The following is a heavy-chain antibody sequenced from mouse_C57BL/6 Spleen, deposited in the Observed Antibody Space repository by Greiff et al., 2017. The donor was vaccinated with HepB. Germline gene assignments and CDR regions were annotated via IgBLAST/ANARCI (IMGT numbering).Heavy chain of an antibody. CDR3: AREHGFTTVVEDWFAY. D-gene: IGHD1-1*01. CDR1: GFTFSSYA. Sequence: EVKLMESGGGLVKPGGSLKLSCAASGFTFSSYAMSWVRQTPEKRLEWVATISDGGSYTYYPDNVKGRFTISRDNAKNNLYLQMSHLKSEDTAMYYGAREHGFTTVVEDWFAYWGQGTLVTVSA. V-gene: IGHV5-4*01. J-gene: IGHJ3*01. CDR2: ISDGGSYT.